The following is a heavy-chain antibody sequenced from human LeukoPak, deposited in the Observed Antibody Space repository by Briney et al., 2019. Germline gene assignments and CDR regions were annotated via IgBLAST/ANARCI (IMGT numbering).Heavy chain of an antibody. J-gene: IGHJ3*01. D-gene: IGHD4/OR15-4a*01. Sequence: ASVKVSCKTSGYSFSTYGISWVRQAPGQGLEWMGWISAYNGNTNYAQKFQGRVTMTTDTSTSTAHLEMRSLRPDDTAVYYCARETIEAIDVWGQGTVVTVSS. CDR1: GYSFSTYG. V-gene: IGHV1-18*01. CDR2: ISAYNGNT. CDR3: ARETIEAIDV.